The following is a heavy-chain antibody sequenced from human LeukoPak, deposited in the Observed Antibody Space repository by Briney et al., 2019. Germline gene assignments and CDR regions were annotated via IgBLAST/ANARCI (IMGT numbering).Heavy chain of an antibody. CDR2: IYHSGST. CDR1: GGSISSGGYS. D-gene: IGHD6-13*01. V-gene: IGHV4-30-2*01. J-gene: IGHJ6*02. CDR3: ARGSQQPHYYYYYYGMDV. Sequence: RSSETLSLTCAVSGGSISSGGYSWSWIRQPPGKGLEWIGYIYHSGSTYYNPSLKSRVTISVDRSKNQFSLKLSSVTAADTAVYYCARGSQQPHYYYYYYGMDVWGQGTTVTVSS.